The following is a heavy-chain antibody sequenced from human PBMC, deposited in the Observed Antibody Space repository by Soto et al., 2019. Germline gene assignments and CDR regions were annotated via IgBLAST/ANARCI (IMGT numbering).Heavy chain of an antibody. D-gene: IGHD3-9*01. Sequence: SGGSLRLSCAASGFTFRHYAMHWVRQAPGKGLVWVAVISYDGSDTHYADSVKGRFTISRDNSKNSLYLQVGSLTAEDTALYYCAKDLTSIAETHYGLDVWGQGTTVTVSS. CDR1: GFTFRHYA. CDR2: ISYDGSDT. J-gene: IGHJ6*02. CDR3: AKDLTSIAETHYGLDV. V-gene: IGHV3-30*18.